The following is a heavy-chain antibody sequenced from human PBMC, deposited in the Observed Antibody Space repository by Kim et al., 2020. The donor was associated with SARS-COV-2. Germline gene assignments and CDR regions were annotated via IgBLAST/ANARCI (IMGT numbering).Heavy chain of an antibody. Sequence: SETLSLTCTVSGDSISSTSYYWGWIRQPPGKGLEWIVSIYYSGSTYYNPSLKSRVTISVDTSKNQFSLKLSSVTAADTAVYYCARSRGCSGGSCYRFDPWGQGTLVTVSS. J-gene: IGHJ5*02. CDR2: IYYSGST. D-gene: IGHD2-15*01. CDR1: GDSISSTSYY. CDR3: ARSRGCSGGSCYRFDP. V-gene: IGHV4-39*01.